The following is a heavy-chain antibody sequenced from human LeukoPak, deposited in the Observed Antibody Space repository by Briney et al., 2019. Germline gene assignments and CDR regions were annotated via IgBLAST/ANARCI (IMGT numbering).Heavy chain of an antibody. Sequence: PGGSLRLSCAASGFTFSTYAMSWVRQAPGKGLEWVSGISGSGSSTFDADSVKGRFTISRDNSKNTLYLQMNSLRVEDTAVYYCAKGHSWIQLWLDPFDYWGQGTLVTVSS. CDR3: AKGHSWIQLWLDPFDY. V-gene: IGHV3-23*01. D-gene: IGHD5-18*01. CDR2: ISGSGSST. CDR1: GFTFSTYA. J-gene: IGHJ4*02.